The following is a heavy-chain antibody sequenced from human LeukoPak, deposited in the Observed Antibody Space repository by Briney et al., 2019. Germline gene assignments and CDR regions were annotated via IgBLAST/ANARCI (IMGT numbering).Heavy chain of an antibody. D-gene: IGHD5/OR15-5a*01. V-gene: IGHV3-7*01. CDR1: GFTFSSYW. CDR2: INRDGSVR. Sequence: GSLRLSCAASGFTFSSYWMSWVRQTPEKGLEFVANINRDGSVRNYVDSVKGRFTISRDSAENSMHLQMNSLRADDTAVYYCARDPGSSAFDSWGQGTLVTVSS. CDR3: ARDPGSSAFDS. J-gene: IGHJ4*02.